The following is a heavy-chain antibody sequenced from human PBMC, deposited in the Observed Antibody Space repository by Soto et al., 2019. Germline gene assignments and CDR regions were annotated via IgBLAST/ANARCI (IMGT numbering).Heavy chain of an antibody. J-gene: IGHJ4*02. CDR1: GGTFSSYS. D-gene: IGHD3-10*01. CDR3: ASSSRVLLDY. Sequence: QVQLVQSGAEVKKPGSSVKVSCKASGGTFSSYSISWVRQAPGQGLEWMGRIIPILGIANYAQKFQGRVTITADKSTSTAYMELSSLRSEDKAVYYCASSSRVLLDYWGQGTLVTVSS. CDR2: IIPILGIA. V-gene: IGHV1-69*02.